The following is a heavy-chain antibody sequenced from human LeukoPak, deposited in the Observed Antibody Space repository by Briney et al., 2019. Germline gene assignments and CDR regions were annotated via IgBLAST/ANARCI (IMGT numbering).Heavy chain of an antibody. CDR1: GFTFDDYA. CDR2: IYSGGST. Sequence: PGGSLRLSCAASGFTFDDYAMHWVRQAPGKGLEWVSVIYSGGSTYYADSVKGRFTISRDNSKNTLYLQMNSLRAEDTAVYYCARPGTYYDFWSGYYDYWGQGTLVTVSS. V-gene: IGHV3-53*01. D-gene: IGHD3-3*01. J-gene: IGHJ4*02. CDR3: ARPGTYYDFWSGYYDY.